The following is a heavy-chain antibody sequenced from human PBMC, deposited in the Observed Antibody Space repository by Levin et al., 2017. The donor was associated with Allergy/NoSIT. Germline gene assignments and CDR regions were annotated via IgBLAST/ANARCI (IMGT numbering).Heavy chain of an antibody. Sequence: SQTLSLTCTVSAVSGSSGSYYWSWIRQPPGKGLEWLGYVYYSGSTNYNPSLKSRLTISVDTSKNHFSLKLPSVTAADTAVYLCVRAAPNCYDSSGYSRLYHFGDWGQGTLVTVSS. J-gene: IGHJ4*02. CDR3: VRAAPNCYDSSGYSRLYHFGD. CDR2: VYYSGST. D-gene: IGHD3-22*01. CDR1: AVSGSSGSYY. V-gene: IGHV4-61*01.